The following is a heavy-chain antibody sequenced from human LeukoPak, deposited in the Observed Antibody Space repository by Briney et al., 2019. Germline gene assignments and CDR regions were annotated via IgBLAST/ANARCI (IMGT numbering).Heavy chain of an antibody. J-gene: IGHJ6*03. CDR1: GFTFSNYW. CDR3: ARDRCSSTSCYLGLIEYYYYMDV. V-gene: IGHV3-74*03. D-gene: IGHD2-2*01. CDR2: TNRDGSTT. Sequence: PGGSLRLSCAASGFTFSNYWVHWVRQAPGKGLVWVSRTNRDGSTTKYADSVKGRFTVSKDNAKNSLYLQMNSLRAEDTAVYYCARDRCSSTSCYLGLIEYYYYMDVWGKGTTVTVSS.